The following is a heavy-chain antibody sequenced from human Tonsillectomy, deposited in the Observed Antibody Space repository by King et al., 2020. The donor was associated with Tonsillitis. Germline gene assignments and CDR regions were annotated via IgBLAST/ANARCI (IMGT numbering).Heavy chain of an antibody. V-gene: IGHV3-7*01. CDR3: AREAQGREGDGGRRSGGEI. CDR2: IKQDGSEK. Sequence: VQLVESGGGLVPPGGSLSLSCAASGFPFSSSWMSWVRQAPGKGLEWVANIKQDGSEKYYVDSVKGRFTISRDNAKNSLSLQMNSLRAEDTAVYDCAREAQGREGDGGRRSGGEIWGQGTRGTGSA. D-gene: IGHD3-16*01. J-gene: IGHJ3*02. CDR1: GFPFSSSW.